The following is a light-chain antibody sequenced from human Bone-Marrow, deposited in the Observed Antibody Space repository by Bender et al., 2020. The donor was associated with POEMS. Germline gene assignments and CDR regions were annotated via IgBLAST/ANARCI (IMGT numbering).Light chain of an antibody. CDR1: SGDIGDNY. Sequence: QSALTQPAAVSGSPGESITISCTGTSGDIGDNYVAWYQHHPGKAPKLLIYDVTYRPSGISNRFSGSKSGNTASLTISGLQAEDEADYYCESHAGSNTWVFGEGTKLTVL. J-gene: IGLJ3*02. V-gene: IGLV2-14*03. CDR2: DVT. CDR3: ESHAGSNTWV.